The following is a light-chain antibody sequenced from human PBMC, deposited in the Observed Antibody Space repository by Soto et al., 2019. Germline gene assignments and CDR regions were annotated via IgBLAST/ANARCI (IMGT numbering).Light chain of an antibody. CDR1: QSISSR. V-gene: IGKV1-5*01. CDR2: DAS. CDR3: QQYNSYSLT. J-gene: IGKJ4*01. Sequence: DIQMTQSPSTLSASVGDRVTITCRASQSISSRLAWYQQKPGKAPKLLIYDASNLESGVPSRFSGSGSGTDFTLTISSLQPDDFATYCCQQYNSYSLTFGGRTKVEIK.